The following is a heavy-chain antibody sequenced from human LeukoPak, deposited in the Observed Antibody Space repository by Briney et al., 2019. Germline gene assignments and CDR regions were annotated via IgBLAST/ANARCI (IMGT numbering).Heavy chain of an antibody. V-gene: IGHV1-2*02. CDR3: SRDRAGTTVDY. D-gene: IGHD1-7*01. CDR1: GYSFSGHY. CDR2: ISPNSGGT. J-gene: IGHJ4*02. Sequence: ASVKVSCKASGYSFSGHYMHWVRQAPGQGPEWMGWISPNSGGTNYAQKFQGRVTMTRYTSISTAYMELSRLRSDDTAVYYCSRDRAGTTVDYWGQGTLVTVSS.